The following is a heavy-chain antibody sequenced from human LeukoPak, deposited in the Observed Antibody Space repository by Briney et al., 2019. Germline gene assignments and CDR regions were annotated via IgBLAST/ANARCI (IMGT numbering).Heavy chain of an antibody. V-gene: IGHV3-23*01. J-gene: IGHJ4*02. Sequence: GGSLRLSCAASGFTFSSYGMHWVRQPPGKGLEWVSTISGSGGSTYYADSVKGRFTISRDNSKNTLYLQMNSLRAEDTAVYYCAKGPSPTTWYSSSWYYFDYWGQGTLVTVSS. CDR2: ISGSGGST. D-gene: IGHD6-13*01. CDR1: GFTFSSYG. CDR3: AKGPSPTTWYSSSWYYFDY.